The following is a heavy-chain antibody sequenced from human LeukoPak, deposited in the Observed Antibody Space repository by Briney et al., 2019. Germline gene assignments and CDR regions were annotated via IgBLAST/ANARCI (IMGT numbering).Heavy chain of an antibody. D-gene: IGHD2-15*01. J-gene: IGHJ4*02. V-gene: IGHV3-48*01. CDR3: ARDSYCSGGSSFLTTLY. CDR1: GFTFSSYS. CDR2: ISSSSSTI. Sequence: GGSLRLSCAASGFTFSSYSMNWVRQAPGKGLEWVSYISSSSSTIYYADSVKGRFTISRDNSKNTLYLQMNSLRAEDTAVYYCARDSYCSGGSSFLTTLYGGQGTLVTVSS.